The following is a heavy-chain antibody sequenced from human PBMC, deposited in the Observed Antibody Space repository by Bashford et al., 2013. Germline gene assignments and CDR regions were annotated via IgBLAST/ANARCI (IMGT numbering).Heavy chain of an antibody. J-gene: IGHJ3*02. CDR1: GGSISNADYY. V-gene: IGHV4-31*03. D-gene: IGHD6-19*01. Sequence: SETLSLTCTVSGGSISNADYYWSWVRHNPGKGLEWIGFIYYTGSTYYNPSLKSRLTISVDTSKNQFSLNLRSVTAADTALYYCAREFGQSSGWYRAYDIWGQGDDGHRLL. CDR3: AREFGQSSGWYRAYDI. CDR2: IYYTGST.